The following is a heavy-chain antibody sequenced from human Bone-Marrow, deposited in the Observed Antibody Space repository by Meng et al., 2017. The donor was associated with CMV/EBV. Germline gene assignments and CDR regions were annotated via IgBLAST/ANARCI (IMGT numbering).Heavy chain of an antibody. V-gene: IGHV4-34*01. D-gene: IGHD1-26*01. Sequence: SETLSLTCAVYGGSSSGYYWSWTRQPPGKGLEWIGEINHSGSTNYTPSLKRRVTISVDTSISKAYMELSRLGSDDTDVYYCAIGGGGYSRFQGEDWFDPWGQGTLVTVSS. CDR1: GGSSSGYY. CDR2: INHSGST. CDR3: AIGGGGYSRFQGEDWFDP. J-gene: IGHJ5*02.